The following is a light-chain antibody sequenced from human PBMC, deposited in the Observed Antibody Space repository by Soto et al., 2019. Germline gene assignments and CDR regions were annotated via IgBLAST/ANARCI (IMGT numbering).Light chain of an antibody. J-gene: IGLJ7*01. Sequence: QSALTQPRSVSGSPGQSVTISCTGTSSDVGGYDYVSWYQQHPGKAPKLMIFDVNKRPSGVPDRFSGSKSGNTASLTISGLQAEDEADYSFFSYAGSRVFGGGPQLTVL. CDR3: FSYAGSRV. CDR1: SSDVGGYDY. V-gene: IGLV2-11*01. CDR2: DVN.